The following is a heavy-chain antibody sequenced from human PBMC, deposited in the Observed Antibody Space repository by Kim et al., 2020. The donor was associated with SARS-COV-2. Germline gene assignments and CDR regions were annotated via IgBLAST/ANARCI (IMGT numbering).Heavy chain of an antibody. Sequence: SETLSLTCTVSGGSISSYYWSWIRQPPGKGLEWIGYIYYSGSTNYNPSLKSRVTISVDTSKNQFSLKLSSVTAADTAVYYCARDLTRYCSSTSCWRDGMDVWGQGTTVTVSS. CDR3: ARDLTRYCSSTSCWRDGMDV. D-gene: IGHD2-2*01. J-gene: IGHJ6*02. CDR2: IYYSGST. V-gene: IGHV4-59*01. CDR1: GGSISSYY.